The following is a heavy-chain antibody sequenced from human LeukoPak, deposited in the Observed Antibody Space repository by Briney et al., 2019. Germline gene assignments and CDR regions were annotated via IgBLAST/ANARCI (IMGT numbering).Heavy chain of an antibody. V-gene: IGHV4-31*03. CDR1: GGSISSGGYY. CDR3: ARDQGTMVRGVTYYYYGMDV. D-gene: IGHD3-10*01. CDR2: IYYSGST. Sequence: PSETLSLTCTVSGGSISSGGYYWSWTRQHPGKGLEWIGYIYYSGSTYYNPSLKSRVTISVDTSKNQFSLKLSSVTAADTAVYYCARDQGTMVRGVTYYYYGMDVWGKGTTVTVSS. J-gene: IGHJ6*04.